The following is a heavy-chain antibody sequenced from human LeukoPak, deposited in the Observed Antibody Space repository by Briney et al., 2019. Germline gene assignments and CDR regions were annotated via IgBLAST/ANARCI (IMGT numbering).Heavy chain of an antibody. D-gene: IGHD3-3*01. CDR3: ARAPDFWSGYQYYYYYYMDV. V-gene: IGHV4-39*07. Sequence: SETLSLTCTVSGGSISSSSYYWGWIRQPPGKGLEWIGSIYYSGSTYYNPSLKSRVTISVDTSKNQFSLKLSSVTAADTAVYYCARAPDFWSGYQYYYYYYMDVWGKGTTVTISS. CDR2: IYYSGST. CDR1: GGSISSSSYY. J-gene: IGHJ6*03.